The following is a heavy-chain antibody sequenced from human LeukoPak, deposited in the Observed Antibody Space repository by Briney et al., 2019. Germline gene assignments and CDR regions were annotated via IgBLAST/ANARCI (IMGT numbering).Heavy chain of an antibody. V-gene: IGHV3-30*18. CDR2: ISYDGSNK. CDR3: AKLGYSSGWYDFQIDAFDF. CDR1: GFSFTSYG. D-gene: IGHD6-19*01. J-gene: IGHJ3*01. Sequence: GGSLRLSCAASGFSFTSYGMHWVRQAPGKGLEWVAVISYDGSNKFYADSVKGRFTISRDNSKNTLYLQMNSLRAEDTAVCYCAKLGYSSGWYDFQIDAFDFWGQGTMVTVSS.